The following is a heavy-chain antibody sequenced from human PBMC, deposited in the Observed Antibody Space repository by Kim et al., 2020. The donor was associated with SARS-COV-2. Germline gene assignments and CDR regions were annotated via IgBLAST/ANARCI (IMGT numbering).Heavy chain of an antibody. CDR3: ARHGGKSPSTGGYFFD. V-gene: IGHV4-39*01. J-gene: IGHJ4*01. D-gene: IGHD5-12*01. CDR2: IYYSGST. Sequence: SETLSLTCTVSGGSISSSSYYWGLIRQPPGKGLEWIGSIYYSGSTYYNPSHKSRTTISVNTSNNHSPLMRTSMAAANTAEYYSARHGGKSPSTGGYFFD. CDR1: GGSISSSSYY.